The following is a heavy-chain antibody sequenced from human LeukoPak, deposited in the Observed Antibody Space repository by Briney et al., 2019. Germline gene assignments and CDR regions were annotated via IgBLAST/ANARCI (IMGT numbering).Heavy chain of an antibody. D-gene: IGHD6-13*01. CDR1: GGSISSYY. Sequence: SETLSLTCTVSGGSISSYYWSWIRQPSGKGLEWIGYIYYSGSTNYNPSLKSRVTISVDTSKNQFPLKLSSVTAADTAVYYCARHSPGIAAAGSDYWGQGTLVTVSS. CDR3: ARHSPGIAAAGSDY. V-gene: IGHV4-59*08. CDR2: IYYSGST. J-gene: IGHJ4*02.